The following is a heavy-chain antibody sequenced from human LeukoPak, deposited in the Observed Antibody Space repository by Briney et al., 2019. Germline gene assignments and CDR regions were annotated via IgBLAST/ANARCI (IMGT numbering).Heavy chain of an antibody. CDR3: VTRDGVSSGFFNLDY. D-gene: IGHD3-22*01. CDR2: INTNTGNP. J-gene: IGHJ4*02. CDR1: GYTFTHYA. Sequence: ASVKVSCKASGYTFTHYAMNWVRQAPGQGLEWMGWINTNTGNPTYAQGFTGRFVFSLDTSVSTAYLQINSLKAEDTAVYYCVTRDGVSSGFFNLDYWGQGTLVTVSS. V-gene: IGHV7-4-1*02.